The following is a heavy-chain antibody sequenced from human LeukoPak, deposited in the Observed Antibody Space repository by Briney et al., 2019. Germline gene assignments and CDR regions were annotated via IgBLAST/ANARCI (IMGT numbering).Heavy chain of an antibody. Sequence: WASVKVSCKASGYTFTRYYMHWVRQAPGQGLEWMGVINPSGGSTRYAQSFQGRVTLTRDTSTSTFYMGLGSLRSEDTAVYYCARDLEIDGYSYGVFDYWGQGTLLTVSS. CDR2: INPSGGST. J-gene: IGHJ4*02. CDR1: GYTFTRYY. CDR3: ARDLEIDGYSYGVFDY. V-gene: IGHV1-46*01. D-gene: IGHD5-18*01.